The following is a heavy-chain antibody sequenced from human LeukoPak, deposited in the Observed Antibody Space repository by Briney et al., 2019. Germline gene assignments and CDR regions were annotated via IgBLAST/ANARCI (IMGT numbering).Heavy chain of an antibody. D-gene: IGHD3-10*01. Sequence: GSLRLSCAASGFTFSSYWMSWVRQAPGKGLEWVANIKQDGSEKYCVDSVKGRFTISRDNAKNSLYLQMNSLRAEDTAVYYCARDRGLVSLFFDWGQGTLVTVSS. CDR1: GFTFSSYW. J-gene: IGHJ4*02. CDR2: IKQDGSEK. CDR3: ARDRGLVSLFFD. V-gene: IGHV3-7*03.